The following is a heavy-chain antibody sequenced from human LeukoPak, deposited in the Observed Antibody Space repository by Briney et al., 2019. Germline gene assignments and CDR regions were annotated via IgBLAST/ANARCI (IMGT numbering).Heavy chain of an antibody. J-gene: IGHJ4*02. CDR1: GYTFTGYY. CDR2: INPNSGGT. V-gene: IGHV1-2*06. Sequence: GASVKVSCKASGYTFTGYYIHWVRQAPGQGLEWMGRINPNSGGTNYAQKFQGRVTMTTGTSTSTAYMELRSLTSDDTAVYYCAREYSSGWSYHFDSWGQGTLVTVSS. D-gene: IGHD6-19*01. CDR3: AREYSSGWSYHFDS.